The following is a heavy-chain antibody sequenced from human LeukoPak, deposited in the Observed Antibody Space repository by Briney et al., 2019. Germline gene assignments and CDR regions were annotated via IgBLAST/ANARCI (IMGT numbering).Heavy chain of an antibody. CDR1: GYSFSSYA. CDR2: INTDTGNP. CDR3: ARAHQPLGGLSFPDS. J-gene: IGHJ5*01. V-gene: IGHV7-4-1*02. Sequence: VASVKVSCKASGYSFSSYAMNWVRQAPGQGLEWMGWINTDTGNPTYAQGFTGRFVFSLDTSVSTAYLQISSLKAEDTAVYYCARAHQPLGGLSFPDSWGQGTLVTVSS. D-gene: IGHD3-16*02.